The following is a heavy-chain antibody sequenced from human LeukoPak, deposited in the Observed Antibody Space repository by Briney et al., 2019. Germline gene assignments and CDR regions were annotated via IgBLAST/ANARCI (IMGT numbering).Heavy chain of an antibody. J-gene: IGHJ4*02. CDR2: ISYDGSNK. CDR1: GFTFSSYW. Sequence: PGRSLRLSCAASGFTFSSYWMTWVRQAPGKGLEWVAVISYDGSNKYYADSVKGRFTISRDNSKNTLYLQMNSLRAEDTAVYYCANQLEYSSSSTEGGVLEDYWGQGTLVTVSS. V-gene: IGHV3-30*18. CDR3: ANQLEYSSSSTEGGVLEDY. D-gene: IGHD6-6*01.